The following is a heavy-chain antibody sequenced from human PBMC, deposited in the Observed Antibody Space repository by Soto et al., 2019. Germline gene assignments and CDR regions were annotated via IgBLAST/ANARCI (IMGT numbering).Heavy chain of an antibody. CDR2: ISGRSAVP. CDR3: AKGGPFTGGFDP. D-gene: IGHD3-16*01. Sequence: EGQLLQSGGDLVQPGGSLRLSCAGSGLTLRSYAMTWIRQTPEKGLAWVSTISGRSAVPSYADFVNGRFTVSRDNSKNTVYLQINSLRPDDTAIYYCAKGGPFTGGFDPWGQGTLVTVSA. CDR1: GLTLRSYA. J-gene: IGHJ5*02. V-gene: IGHV3-23*01.